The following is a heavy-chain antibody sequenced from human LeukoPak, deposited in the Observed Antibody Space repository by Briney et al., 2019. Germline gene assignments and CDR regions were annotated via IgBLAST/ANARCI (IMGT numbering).Heavy chain of an antibody. CDR3: ARLIAVAGLDFDY. CDR2: ISSSSSYI. V-gene: IGHV3-21*01. CDR1: GFTFSSYS. J-gene: IGHJ4*02. D-gene: IGHD6-19*01. Sequence: GGSLRLSCAASGFTFSSYSMNWVRQAPGKGLEWVSSISSSSSYIYYADSVKGRFTISRDNDKNSLYLQMNSLRAEDTAVYYCARLIAVAGLDFDYWGQGTLVTVSS.